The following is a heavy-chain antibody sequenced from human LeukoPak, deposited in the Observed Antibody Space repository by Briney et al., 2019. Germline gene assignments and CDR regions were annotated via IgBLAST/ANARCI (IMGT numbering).Heavy chain of an antibody. D-gene: IGHD4-17*01. CDR1: GYTFTSYD. V-gene: IGHV1-18*01. CDR2: ISAYNGNT. J-gene: IGHJ4*02. CDR3: ARSDYGGYGDY. Sequence: ASVKVSCKASGYTFTSYDINWVRQAPGQGLEWMGWISAYNGNTNYAQKLQGRVTMTTDTSTSTAYMELRSLRYDDTAVYYCARSDYGGYGDYWGQGTLVTVSS.